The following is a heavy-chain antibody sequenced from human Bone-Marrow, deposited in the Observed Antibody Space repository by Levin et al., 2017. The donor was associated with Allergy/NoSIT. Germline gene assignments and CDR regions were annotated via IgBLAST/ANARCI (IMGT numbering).Heavy chain of an antibody. CDR2: INPSGGST. Sequence: GASVKVSCKASGYTFTSYYMHWVRQAPGQGLEWMGIINPSGGSTSYAQKFQGRVTMTRDTSTSTVYMELSSLRSEDTAVYYCARGQALGDSSGYYYFDYWGQGTLVTVSS. J-gene: IGHJ4*02. CDR3: ARGQALGDSSGYYYFDY. D-gene: IGHD3-22*01. V-gene: IGHV1-46*01. CDR1: GYTFTSYY.